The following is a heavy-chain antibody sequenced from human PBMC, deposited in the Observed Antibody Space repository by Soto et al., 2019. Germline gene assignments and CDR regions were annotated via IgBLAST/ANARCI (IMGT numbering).Heavy chain of an antibody. J-gene: IGHJ4*02. CDR1: GYTFTSQY. CDR3: FRDVGG. Sequence: QVQLVQSGAEVKKPGASVKVSCKAPGYTFTSQYIHWVRQAPGQGLEWMAMINPGGGSTTYAQKFXGXXTITRDPSTTTVYMELISLTSEDTAMYYCFRDVGGWGQGTLVTVSS. V-gene: IGHV1-46*03. D-gene: IGHD3-3*01. CDR2: INPGGGST.